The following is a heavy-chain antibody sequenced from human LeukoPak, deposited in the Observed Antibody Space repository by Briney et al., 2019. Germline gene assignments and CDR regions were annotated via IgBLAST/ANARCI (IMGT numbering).Heavy chain of an antibody. D-gene: IGHD3-3*01. CDR3: ARGGGVRFLEWLRDNNWFDP. CDR2: INPNSGGT. CDR1: GYTLTGYY. V-gene: IGHV1-2*02. J-gene: IGHJ5*02. Sequence: ASVKVSCKASGYTLTGYYMHWVRQAPGQGLEWMGWINPNSGGTNYAQKFQGRVTMTRDTSISTAYMELSRLRSDDTAVYYCARGGGVRFLEWLRDNNWFDPWGQGTLVTVSS.